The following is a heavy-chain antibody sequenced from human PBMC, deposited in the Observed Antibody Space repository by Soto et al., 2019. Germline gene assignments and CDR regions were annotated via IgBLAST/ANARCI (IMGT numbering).Heavy chain of an antibody. CDR2: INPNSGGT. D-gene: IGHD6-6*01. CDR3: AKAARPYYYYHGMDV. Sequence: ASVKVSCKASGYTFTGYYMHWVRQAPGQGLEWMGWINPNSGGTNYAQKFQGWVTMTRDTSISTAYMELSRLRSDDTAVYYCAKAARPYYYYHGMDVWGQGTTVTV. CDR1: GYTFTGYY. J-gene: IGHJ6*02. V-gene: IGHV1-2*04.